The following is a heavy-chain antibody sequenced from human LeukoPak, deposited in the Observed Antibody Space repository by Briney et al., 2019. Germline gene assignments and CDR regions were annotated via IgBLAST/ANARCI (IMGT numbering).Heavy chain of an antibody. CDR1: GGSISSYH. CDR3: ARGYYDFWSGYYSRAFDI. CDR2: IYYSGST. V-gene: IGHV4-59*01. J-gene: IGHJ3*02. Sequence: SETLSLTCTVSGGSISSYHWSWIRQPPGKGLEWIGYIYYSGSTNYNPSLKSRVTISVDTSKNQFSLKLSSVTAADTAVYYCARGYYDFWSGYYSRAFDIWGQGTMVTVSS. D-gene: IGHD3-3*01.